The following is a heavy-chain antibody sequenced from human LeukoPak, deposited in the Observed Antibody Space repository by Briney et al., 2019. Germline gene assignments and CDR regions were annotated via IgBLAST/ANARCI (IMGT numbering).Heavy chain of an antibody. Sequence: SETLSLTCTVSGGSISSYYWSWIRQPAGKGLEWIGRIYTSGSTNYNPSLKSRVTMSVDTSKNQFSLKLSSVTAADTAVYYCARDPAAYCSSTSCYAVDWFDPWGQGTLVTVSS. V-gene: IGHV4-4*07. CDR1: GGSISSYY. CDR3: ARDPAAYCSSTSCYAVDWFDP. J-gene: IGHJ5*02. CDR2: IYTSGST. D-gene: IGHD2-2*01.